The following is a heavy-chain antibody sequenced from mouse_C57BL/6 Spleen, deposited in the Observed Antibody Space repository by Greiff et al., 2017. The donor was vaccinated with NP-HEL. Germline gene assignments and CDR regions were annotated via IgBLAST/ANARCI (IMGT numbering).Heavy chain of an antibody. CDR3: ARSERLRRGYYAMDY. CDR1: GYTFTSYG. V-gene: IGHV1-81*01. CDR2: IYPRSGNP. D-gene: IGHD2-4*01. Sequence: QVHVKQSGAELARPGASVKLSCKASGYTFTSYGISWVKQRTGQGLEWIGEIYPRSGNPYYNEKFKGKATLTADKSSSTAYMELRSLTSEDSAVYFCARSERLRRGYYAMDYWGQGTSGTVSS. J-gene: IGHJ4*01.